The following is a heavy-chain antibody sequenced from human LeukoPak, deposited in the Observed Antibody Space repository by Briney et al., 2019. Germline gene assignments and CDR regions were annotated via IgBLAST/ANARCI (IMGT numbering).Heavy chain of an antibody. D-gene: IGHD4-23*01. J-gene: IGHJ4*02. CDR1: GFTVSSNY. Sequence: GGSLRLSCAVSGFTVSSNYMSWVRQAPGKGLEWVSLIYSGGGTYYADSVRGRFTTSRDDSKNTLYLQMNSLRAEDTAVYYCVRRAGGYSHPYDYWGQGTLVTVSS. CDR3: VRRAGGYSHPYDY. CDR2: IYSGGGT. V-gene: IGHV3-53*01.